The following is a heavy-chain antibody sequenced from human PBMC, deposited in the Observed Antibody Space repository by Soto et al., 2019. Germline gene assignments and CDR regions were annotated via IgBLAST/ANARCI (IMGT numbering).Heavy chain of an antibody. CDR2: ISSRSIYI. CDR3: AREEVSRPNTYHGLDV. J-gene: IGHJ6*02. Sequence: EVQLVESGGGLVKPGGSLRLSCAASGFTFNTNTMNWVRQAPGKGLEWVSSISSRSIYIYYADSVTGRFTISRDDARNSLYLQMNSLRAEDTAVYYCAREEVSRPNTYHGLDVWGQGTTVTVSS. CDR1: GFTFNTNT. V-gene: IGHV3-21*01.